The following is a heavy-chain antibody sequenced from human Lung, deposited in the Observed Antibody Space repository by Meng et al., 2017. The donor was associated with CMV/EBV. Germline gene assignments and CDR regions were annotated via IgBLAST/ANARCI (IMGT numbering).Heavy chain of an antibody. CDR1: GGSFSGYY. CDR3: ARRGRATVGY. D-gene: IGHD1-26*01. Sequence: LSCAVYGGSFSGYYWSWIRQPPGKGLEWIGEINHSGGTNYNPSLKSRVTISVDTSKNQFSLKLSSVTAADTAVYYCARRGRATVGYWGQGTLVTVSS. CDR2: INHSGGT. J-gene: IGHJ4*02. V-gene: IGHV4-34*01.